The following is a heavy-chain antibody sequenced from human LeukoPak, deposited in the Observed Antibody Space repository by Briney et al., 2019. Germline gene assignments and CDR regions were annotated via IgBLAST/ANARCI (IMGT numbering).Heavy chain of an antibody. CDR3: ARGDCSGGSCYSGSGAFDI. CDR2: IYYSGTT. D-gene: IGHD2-15*01. CDR1: GGSISSSGFY. Sequence: SETLSLTCTVSGGSISSSGFYWGWIRQPPGKGLEWIGSIYYSGTTYYNPSLKSRVTISVDTSKNQFSLRLSSVTAADTAVYYCARGDCSGGSCYSGSGAFDIWGQGTMVTVSS. V-gene: IGHV4-39*01. J-gene: IGHJ3*02.